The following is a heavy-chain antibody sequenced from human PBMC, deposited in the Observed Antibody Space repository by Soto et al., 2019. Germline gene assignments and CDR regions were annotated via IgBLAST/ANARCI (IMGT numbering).Heavy chain of an antibody. Sequence: SSETLSLTCTVSAASFRKYYCTWSRQPPGKGLEWIGYIYFNGNTKYNPSLEGRLTISIDTSKKEFSLKLTSVTAADAAVYYCASVTFGGIVLAHWGQGTLVTVSS. D-gene: IGHD3-16*01. CDR3: ASVTFGGIVLAH. CDR1: AASFRKYY. V-gene: IGHV4-59*01. J-gene: IGHJ4*02. CDR2: IYFNGNT.